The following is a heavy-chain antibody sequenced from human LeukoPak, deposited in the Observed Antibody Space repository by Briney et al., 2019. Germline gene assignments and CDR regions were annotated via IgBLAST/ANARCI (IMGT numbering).Heavy chain of an antibody. J-gene: IGHJ4*02. Sequence: SETLSLTCTVSGGSISSYYWSWIRQPPGKGLEWIGYIYYSGSTNYNPSLKSRVTISVDTSKNQFSLKLSSVTAADTAVYYCATNRDILTGYPDLTIDYWGQGTLVTVSS. D-gene: IGHD3-9*01. CDR3: ATNRDILTGYPDLTIDY. V-gene: IGHV4-59*08. CDR2: IYYSGST. CDR1: GGSISSYY.